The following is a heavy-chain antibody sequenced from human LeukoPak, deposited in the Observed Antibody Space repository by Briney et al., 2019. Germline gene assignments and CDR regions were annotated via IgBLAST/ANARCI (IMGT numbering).Heavy chain of an antibody. CDR2: ISWNSGSM. J-gene: IGHJ4*02. CDR3: AKGKKMTVAGLFDY. V-gene: IGHV3-9*01. D-gene: IGHD6-19*01. CDR1: GFTFDDYA. Sequence: GGSLRLSCEASGFTFDDYAMLWVRQAPGKGLEWVSGISWNSGSMGHADSVKGRFTISRDNAKNSLYLQMNSLRAEDTALYYCAKGKKMTVAGLFDYWGQGTLVTVSS.